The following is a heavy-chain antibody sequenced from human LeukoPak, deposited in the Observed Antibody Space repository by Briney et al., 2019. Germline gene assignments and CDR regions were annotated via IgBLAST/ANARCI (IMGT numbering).Heavy chain of an antibody. D-gene: IGHD4-17*01. Sequence: PGGSLRLSCAASGFTFSSYAMHWVRQAPGKGLEWVAVISYDGSNKYYADSVKGRFTISRDNSKNTLYLQMNSLRAEDTAVYYCASAMTTVTSYHYYMDVWGKGTTVTVSS. CDR3: ASAMTTVTSYHYYMDV. J-gene: IGHJ6*03. CDR1: GFTFSSYA. CDR2: ISYDGSNK. V-gene: IGHV3-30*01.